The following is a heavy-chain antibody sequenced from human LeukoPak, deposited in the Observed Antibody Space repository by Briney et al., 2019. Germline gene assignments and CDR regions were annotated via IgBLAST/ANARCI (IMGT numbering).Heavy chain of an antibody. J-gene: IGHJ3*02. CDR1: GASITQHY. CDR3: TRGITDHYRSLGGFAFDI. D-gene: IGHD3-16*01. Sequence: PSETLSLTCTVSGASITQHYWSWIRQPPGKGLEYIGYFYYDGSTNYTSSVRSRVTILVDTSKNQFTLNLRSVSAADTAKYYCTRGITDHYRSLGGFAFDIWGQGTMVAVSS. CDR2: FYYDGST. V-gene: IGHV4-59*11.